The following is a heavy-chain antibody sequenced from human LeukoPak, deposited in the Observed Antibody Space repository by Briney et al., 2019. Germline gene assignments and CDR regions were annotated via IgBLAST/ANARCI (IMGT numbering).Heavy chain of an antibody. CDR1: GYSFTSYW. Sequence: GESLKISCKGSGYSFTSYWIGWVRQMPGKGLEWMGFIYPGDSDPRYSPSFQGQVTISADKSISTAYLQWSSLKASDTAMYYCARRLMYYYDTSGYDVAFDIWGQGTMVTVSS. CDR3: ARRLMYYYDTSGYDVAFDI. J-gene: IGHJ3*02. CDR2: IYPGDSDP. D-gene: IGHD3-22*01. V-gene: IGHV5-51*01.